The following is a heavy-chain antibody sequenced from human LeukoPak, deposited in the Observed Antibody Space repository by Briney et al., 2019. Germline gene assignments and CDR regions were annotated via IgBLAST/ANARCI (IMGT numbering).Heavy chain of an antibody. CDR2: IYTSGST. V-gene: IGHV4-4*09. CDR1: GGSIRSYY. CDR3: ARHIPGDYYDSSGYYYPSAFDI. D-gene: IGHD3-22*01. Sequence: SETLSLTCTVSGGSIRSYYWSWIRQPPGKGLEWIGYIYTSGSTNYNPSLKSRVTVSVDTSKNQFSLKLSSVTAADTAVYYCARHIPGDYYDSSGYYYPSAFDIWGQGTMVTVSS. J-gene: IGHJ3*02.